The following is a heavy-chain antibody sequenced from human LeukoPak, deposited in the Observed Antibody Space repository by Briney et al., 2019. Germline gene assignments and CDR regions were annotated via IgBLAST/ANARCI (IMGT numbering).Heavy chain of an antibody. CDR1: GYTFTTFG. D-gene: IGHD3-3*01. CDR3: ARASLYTNYDFWSGYYRDNWFDP. Sequence: ASVKVSCKASGYTFTTFGFSWVRQAPGQGLEWMGWISAYNGNTNYAQKLQGRVTMTTDTSTSTAYMELRSLRSDDTAVYYCARASLYTNYDFWSGYYRDNWFDPWGQGTLVTVSS. J-gene: IGHJ5*02. V-gene: IGHV1-18*01. CDR2: ISAYNGNT.